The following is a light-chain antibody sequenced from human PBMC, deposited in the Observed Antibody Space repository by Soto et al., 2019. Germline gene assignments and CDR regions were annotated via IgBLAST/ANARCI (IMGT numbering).Light chain of an antibody. CDR1: QSVRTK. V-gene: IGKV3-15*01. J-gene: IGKJ4*01. CDR2: GAS. Sequence: EIVMTQSPATLSGSPGERVTLSCGASQSVRTKLAWYQQKPGQAPRLLSYGASTRATGIPVRFSGSGSATEFTLTITSLKLADFAVYYCQEYNDWRTITFGGGTKVDIK. CDR3: QEYNDWRTIT.